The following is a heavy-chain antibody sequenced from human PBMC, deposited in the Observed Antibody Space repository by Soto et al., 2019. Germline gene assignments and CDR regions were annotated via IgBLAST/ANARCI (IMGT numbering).Heavy chain of an antibody. D-gene: IGHD6-6*01. CDR1: GYTFTNYG. Sequence: QVQLLQSGAEVKKPGASVKVSCKASGYTFTNYGITWVRQAPGQGLEWTGWISAYNGNTHYTQRLQGRVTMTTDTSTRTAYMEVRGLRSDDTAVYYCATVRQLVGYFYYYMDVWGKGTTVTVSS. CDR2: ISAYNGNT. CDR3: ATVRQLVGYFYYYMDV. V-gene: IGHV1-18*01. J-gene: IGHJ6*03.